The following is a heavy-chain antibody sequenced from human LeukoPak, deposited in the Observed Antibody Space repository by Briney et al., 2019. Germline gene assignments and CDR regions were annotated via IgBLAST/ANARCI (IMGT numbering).Heavy chain of an antibody. CDR2: IYTSGST. CDR3: AREFSY. J-gene: IGHJ4*02. Sequence: SQTLSLTCTVSADSISRGSYYWTWIRQPAGKGLEWIEHIYTSGSTNYNPSLKSRVTISVDTSKNQFSLKLSSVTAADTAVYYCAREFSYWGQGTLVTISS. V-gene: IGHV4-61*09. CDR1: ADSISRGSYY.